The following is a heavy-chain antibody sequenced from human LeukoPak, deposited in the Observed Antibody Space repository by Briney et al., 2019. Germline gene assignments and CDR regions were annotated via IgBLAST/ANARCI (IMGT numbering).Heavy chain of an antibody. J-gene: IGHJ4*02. V-gene: IGHV3-30*02. CDR2: IRYDGSNK. Sequence: GGSLRLSRAASGFTFSSYGMHWVRQAPGKGLEWVAFIRYDGSNKYYADSVKGRFTISRDNSKNTLYLQMNSLRAEDTAVYYCAKARRWLTYFDYWGQGTLVTVSS. CDR1: GFTFSSYG. D-gene: IGHD5-24*01. CDR3: AKARRWLTYFDY.